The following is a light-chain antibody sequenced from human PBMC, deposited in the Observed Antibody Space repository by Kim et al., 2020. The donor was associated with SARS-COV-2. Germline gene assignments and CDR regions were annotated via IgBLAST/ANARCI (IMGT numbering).Light chain of an antibody. Sequence: SASVGDRVTSTCRASQSISNYLHWYQQKPGKAPKLLIYVTSSLQSGVPSRFSGSGSGTDFTLTISSLQPEDFATYYCQQSYSTATFGPGTKVDIK. J-gene: IGKJ1*01. CDR2: VTS. CDR1: QSISNY. V-gene: IGKV1-39*01. CDR3: QQSYSTAT.